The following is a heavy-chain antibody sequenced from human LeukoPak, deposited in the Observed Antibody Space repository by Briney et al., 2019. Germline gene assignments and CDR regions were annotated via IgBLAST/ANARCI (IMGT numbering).Heavy chain of an antibody. CDR1: GGTFSSYA. V-gene: IGHV1-69*04. D-gene: IGHD3-3*01. Sequence: SVKVSCKASGGTFSSYAISWVRQAPGQGLEWMGRIIPILGIANYAQKFQGRVTITADKSTSTAYMELSSLRSEDTAVYYCAGIEGDFWSGSRGRFYYYGMDVWGQGTTVTVSS. J-gene: IGHJ6*02. CDR2: IIPILGIA. CDR3: AGIEGDFWSGSRGRFYYYGMDV.